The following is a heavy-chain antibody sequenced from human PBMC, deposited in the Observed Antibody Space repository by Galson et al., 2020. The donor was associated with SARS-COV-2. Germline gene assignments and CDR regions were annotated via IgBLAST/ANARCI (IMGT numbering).Heavy chain of an antibody. Sequence: ASVKVSCKASGYTFTSYYMHWVRQAPGQGLEWMGIINPSGGSTSYAQKFQGRVTMTRDTSTSTVYMELSSLRSEDTAVYYCARERYYDFWGGYYTQTEDYGMDVWGQGTTVTVSS. J-gene: IGHJ6*02. V-gene: IGHV1-46*01. CDR1: GYTFTSYY. CDR2: INPSGGST. CDR3: ARERYYDFWGGYYTQTEDYGMDV. D-gene: IGHD3-3*01.